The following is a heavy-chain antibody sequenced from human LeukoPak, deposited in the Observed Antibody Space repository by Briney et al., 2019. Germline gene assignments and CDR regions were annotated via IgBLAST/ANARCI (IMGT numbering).Heavy chain of an antibody. V-gene: IGHV4-34*01. CDR3: ARVEEAGSYGAYY. CDR2: INHSGST. Sequence: SETLSLTCAVYGGSFSGYYWSWIRQPPGKGLEWIGEINHSGSTNYNPSLKSRVTISVDTSKNQFSLKLSSVTAADTAVYYCARVEEAGSYGAYYWGQGTLVTVSS. J-gene: IGHJ4*02. D-gene: IGHD1-26*01. CDR1: GGSFSGYY.